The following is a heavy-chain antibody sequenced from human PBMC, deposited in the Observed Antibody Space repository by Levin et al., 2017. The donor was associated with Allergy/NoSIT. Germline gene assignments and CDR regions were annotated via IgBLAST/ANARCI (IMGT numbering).Heavy chain of an antibody. CDR2: MYYSGST. Sequence: SQTLSLTCSVSGGSISSSSYHWGWIRQPPGKGLEWIGSMYYSGSTYYNPSLKSRVTISVDTSKNQFSLKLSSVTAADTAVYYCAKDIVLVGTGDFAYWGQGTLVTVSS. V-gene: IGHV4-39*07. J-gene: IGHJ4*02. CDR1: GGSISSSSYH. D-gene: IGHD2/OR15-2a*01. CDR3: AKDIVLVGTGDFAY.